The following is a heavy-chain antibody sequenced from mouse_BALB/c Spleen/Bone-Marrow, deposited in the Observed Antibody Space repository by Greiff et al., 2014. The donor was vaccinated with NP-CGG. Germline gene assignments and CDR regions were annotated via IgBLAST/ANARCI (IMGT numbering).Heavy chain of an antibody. D-gene: IGHD4-1*01. Sequence: EVMLVESGGGLVQPGGSRKLSCAASGFTFSSFGMHWVRQAPEKGLEWVAYISSGSSTIYYAGTVKGRFTISRDNPKNTLFLQMTSLRSEDTAMYYCATGTRDYWGQGTTLTVSS. CDR2: ISSGSSTI. CDR3: ATGTRDY. V-gene: IGHV5-17*02. CDR1: GFTFSSFG. J-gene: IGHJ2*01.